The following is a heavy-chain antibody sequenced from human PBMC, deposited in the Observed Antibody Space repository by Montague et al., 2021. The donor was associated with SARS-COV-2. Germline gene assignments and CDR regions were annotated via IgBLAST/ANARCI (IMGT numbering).Heavy chain of an antibody. CDR3: ARGAPTISMILVVMTGAGWYFDL. Sequence: SETLSLTCAVYGGSFSDYYWSWIRQPPGKGLEWIGEINHSGSTNYNPSLRSRVTISVDTSKNQFSLKLSAVTSADTAVYYCARGAPTISMILVVMTGAGWYFDLGGRGTLVTVSS. CDR1: GGSFSDYY. CDR2: INHSGST. J-gene: IGHJ2*01. V-gene: IGHV4-34*01. D-gene: IGHD3-22*01.